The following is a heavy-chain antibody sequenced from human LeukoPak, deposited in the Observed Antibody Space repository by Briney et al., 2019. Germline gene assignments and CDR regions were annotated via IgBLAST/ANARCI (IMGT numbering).Heavy chain of an antibody. D-gene: IGHD1/OR15-1a*01. Sequence: GASLKISCKGSGYSFTSYWIGWVRQMPGKGLEWMGIIYHGDSDTRYSPSFQGQVTISADKSISTAYLQWSSLKASDTAMYYCARPPLGYGEHDAFDIWGQGTMVTVSS. J-gene: IGHJ3*02. V-gene: IGHV5-51*01. CDR2: IYHGDSDT. CDR3: ARPPLGYGEHDAFDI. CDR1: GYSFTSYW.